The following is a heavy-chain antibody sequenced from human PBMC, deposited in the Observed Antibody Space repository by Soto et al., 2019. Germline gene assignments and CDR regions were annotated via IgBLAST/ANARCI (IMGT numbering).Heavy chain of an antibody. CDR3: ARDRGNPVTPNDY. Sequence: GGSLRLSCVASGFTFNEYYMTWIRQAPGKGLEWISDISSTGIYTNYADSVKGRFTIFRDNAKTSLYLQMHSLRPEDTAVYYCARDRGNPVTPNDYWGQGTLVTVS. CDR1: GFTFNEYY. J-gene: IGHJ4*02. CDR2: ISSTGIYT. V-gene: IGHV3-11*06. D-gene: IGHD4-17*01.